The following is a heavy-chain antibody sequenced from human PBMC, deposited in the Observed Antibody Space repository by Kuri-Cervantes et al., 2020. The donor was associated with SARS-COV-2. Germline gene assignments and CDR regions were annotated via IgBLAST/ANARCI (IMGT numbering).Heavy chain of an antibody. V-gene: IGHV4-39*01. CDR2: IYYSGST. D-gene: IGHD3-22*01. J-gene: IGHJ3*02. CDR3: ARLDPPTFFYDSSGSMYDAFDI. CDR1: GGSISSSSYY. Sequence: GSLRLSCTVSGGSISSSSYYWGWIRQPPGKGLEWIGSIYYSGSTYYNPSVKSRVTISVDTSKNQFSLKLSSVTAADTAVYYCARLDPPTFFYDSSGSMYDAFDIWGQGTMVTVSS.